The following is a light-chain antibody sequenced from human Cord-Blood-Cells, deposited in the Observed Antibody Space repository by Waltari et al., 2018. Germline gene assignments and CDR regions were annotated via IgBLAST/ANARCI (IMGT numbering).Light chain of an antibody. V-gene: IGLV2-23*01. Sequence: QSALTQPASVSGSPGQSITISCTGTSSDVGSYNLVSWYQQHPGKAPKLMIYEGSKRPSGVSNRFSGSKSGNTASLTISGLQAEDEADYYCCSYAGSSNWVFG. CDR1: SSDVGSYNL. J-gene: IGLJ3*02. CDR3: CSYAGSSNWV. CDR2: EGS.